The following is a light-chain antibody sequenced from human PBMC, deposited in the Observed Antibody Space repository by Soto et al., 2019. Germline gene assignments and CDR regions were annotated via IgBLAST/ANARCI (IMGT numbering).Light chain of an antibody. V-gene: IGKV1-5*01. J-gene: IGKJ1*01. CDR1: QSISSS. Sequence: DIQMTQSPSTLSASVGDRVTITFRASQSISSSLAWYQQKPGKAPKLLIYDASNLESGVPSIFSGSGSGTEFTLTISSLPPDDFATYYCQHYSTYSAFGQGTKVDIK. CDR2: DAS. CDR3: QHYSTYSA.